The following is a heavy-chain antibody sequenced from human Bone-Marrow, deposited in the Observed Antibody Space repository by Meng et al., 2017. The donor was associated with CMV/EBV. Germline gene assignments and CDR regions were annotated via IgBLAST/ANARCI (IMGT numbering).Heavy chain of an antibody. CDR2: ISSSSSTI. Sequence: GESLKISCAASGFTVSSKYMSWVRQAPGKGLQWVSYISSSSSTIYFADSVKGRFTISRDNAKNSLYLQMNSLRAEDTAVYYCARDPHQTYYDFWSGPYGMDVWGQGTTVTVSS. CDR3: ARDPHQTYYDFWSGPYGMDV. CDR1: GFTVSSKY. J-gene: IGHJ6*02. V-gene: IGHV3-48*04. D-gene: IGHD3-3*01.